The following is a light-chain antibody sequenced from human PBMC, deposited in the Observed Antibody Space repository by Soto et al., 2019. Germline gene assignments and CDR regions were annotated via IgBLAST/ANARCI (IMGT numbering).Light chain of an antibody. Sequence: APLSGRASQSVSNNVAWYQQKPGQAPRLLILGASTRATGIPARFSGSGSGTEFTLSISSLQSEDFAVYYCKQYKEWPPFTFGQGTRLEIK. CDR1: QSVSNN. J-gene: IGKJ5*01. CDR3: KQYKEWPPFT. V-gene: IGKV3-15*01. CDR2: GAS.